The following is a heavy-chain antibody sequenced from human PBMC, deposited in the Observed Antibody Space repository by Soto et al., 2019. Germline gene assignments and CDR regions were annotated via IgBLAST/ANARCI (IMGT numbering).Heavy chain of an antibody. CDR3: ARARHWQWLALFDY. Sequence: SETLSLTCTVSGGSISSYYWSWIRQPPGKGLEWIGYIYYSGSTNYNPSLKSRVTISVDTSKNQFSLKLSSVTAADTAVYYCARARHWQWLALFDYWGQGTLVTVSS. CDR2: IYYSGST. CDR1: GGSISSYY. V-gene: IGHV4-59*01. D-gene: IGHD6-19*01. J-gene: IGHJ4*02.